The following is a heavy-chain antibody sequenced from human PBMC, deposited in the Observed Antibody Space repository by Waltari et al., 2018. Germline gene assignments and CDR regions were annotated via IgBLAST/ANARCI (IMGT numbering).Heavy chain of an antibody. Sequence: GEGLLRPGGSLKLPCAPPGFGFEDFPMHWVRQGPGKGLEWVAGVSWNSGEIYYADAVKGRFIISRDNPKKFLHLEMNNLRLEDTAHYYCASAALSYYTMDVWGRGTTVSVSS. CDR1: GFGFEDFP. V-gene: IGHV3-9*01. CDR2: VSWNSGEI. CDR3: ASAALSYYTMDV. J-gene: IGHJ6*02. D-gene: IGHD6-25*01.